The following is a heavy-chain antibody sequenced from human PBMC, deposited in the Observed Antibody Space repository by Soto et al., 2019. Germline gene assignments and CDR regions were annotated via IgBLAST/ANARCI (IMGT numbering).Heavy chain of an antibody. CDR1: GGTFSSYA. CDR3: ARDGGGSYSRYYYYGMDV. V-gene: IGHV1-69*13. CDR2: IIPIFGTA. J-gene: IGHJ6*02. D-gene: IGHD1-26*01. Sequence: GASVKVSCKASGGTFSSYAISWVLQAPGQGLEWMGGIIPIFGTANYAQKFQGRVTITADESTSTAYMELSSLRSEDTAVYYCARDGGGSYSRYYYYGMDVWGQGTTVTVSS.